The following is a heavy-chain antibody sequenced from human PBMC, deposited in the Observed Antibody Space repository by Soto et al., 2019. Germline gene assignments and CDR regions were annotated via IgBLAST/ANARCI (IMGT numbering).Heavy chain of an antibody. CDR2: INHSGST. V-gene: IGHV4-34*01. J-gene: IGHJ4*02. D-gene: IGHD4-17*01. CDR3: ASAYGDDYDY. Sequence: QVQLQQWGAGLLKPSETLSLTCAVYGGSFSGYYWSWIRQPPGKGLEWIGEINHSGSTNYTPSLKSRVTTSVDTSKNQFSLKLSSVTAADTAVYYCASAYGDDYDYWGQGTLVTVSS. CDR1: GGSFSGYY.